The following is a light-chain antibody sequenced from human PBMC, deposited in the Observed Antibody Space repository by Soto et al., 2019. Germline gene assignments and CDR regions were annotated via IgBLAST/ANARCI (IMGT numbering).Light chain of an antibody. J-gene: IGKJ1*01. CDR3: QHYYNYSWT. Sequence: DIPLTQSPSTLSASVGDRVTITCRASENISNFLAWFQLSPGRAPKLLIYRASSLENRVPSRFSGSGSGTEFTFSISSLQPDDFATYYCQHYYNYSWTFGPGTRVDLK. CDR2: RAS. CDR1: ENISNF. V-gene: IGKV1-5*03.